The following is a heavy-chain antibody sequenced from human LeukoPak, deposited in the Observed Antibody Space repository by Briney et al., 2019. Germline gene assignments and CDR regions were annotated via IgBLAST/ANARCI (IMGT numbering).Heavy chain of an antibody. D-gene: IGHD3-10*01. V-gene: IGHV1-2*02. CDR2: INPNSGGT. CDR1: GYTFTGYY. Sequence: ASVKVSCKASGYTFTGYYMHWVRQAPGQGLEWMGWINPNSGGTNYAQKFQGRVTMTRDTSISTAYMELSRLRSDDTAVYYCARDSTQVLLWFREDYMDVWGKGTTVTVSS. CDR3: ARDSTQVLLWFREDYMDV. J-gene: IGHJ6*03.